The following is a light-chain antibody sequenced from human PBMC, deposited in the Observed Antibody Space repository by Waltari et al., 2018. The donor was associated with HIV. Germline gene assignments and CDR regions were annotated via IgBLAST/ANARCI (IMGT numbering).Light chain of an antibody. J-gene: IGKJ1*01. V-gene: IGKV1-12*01. Sequence: DVQMTQSTSSVSASVGDRVIITCRASQGVSGWLSWYQQKMGKAPRLLIYAASSLQSGVPSRFSGSGFGTEFTLTINNLQPEDFATYYCQQANSFPRTFGQGTKVEMK. CDR1: QGVSGW. CDR3: QQANSFPRT. CDR2: AAS.